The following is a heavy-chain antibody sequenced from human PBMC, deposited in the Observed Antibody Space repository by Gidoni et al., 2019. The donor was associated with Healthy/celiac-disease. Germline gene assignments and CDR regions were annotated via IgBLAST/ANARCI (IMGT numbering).Heavy chain of an antibody. CDR2: IYYSGST. CDR1: GASISSNY. Sequence: QVQLQESGPGMVKPSETLSLTCTASGASISSNYWSWLRQPPVKGLEWIGYIYYSGSTNYDPSLKSRVTISVDTSKNQFSLKLSSVTAADTAVYYCARDLRETTFGVVIDDYYYYYMDVWGKGATVTVSS. D-gene: IGHD3-16*02. V-gene: IGHV4-59*01. J-gene: IGHJ6*03. CDR3: ARDLRETTFGVVIDDYYYYYMDV.